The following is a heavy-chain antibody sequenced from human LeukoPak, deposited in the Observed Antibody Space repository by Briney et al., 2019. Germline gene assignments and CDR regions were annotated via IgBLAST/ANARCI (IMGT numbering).Heavy chain of an antibody. D-gene: IGHD6-13*01. CDR2: IWYDGSKK. CDR1: GFKFGNYG. Sequence: PGRSLRLSCAASGFKFGNYGMHWVRQAPGKGLEWVAVIWYDGSKKYYADSVKGRVTISRDNSKNTLYLQMNSLRAQDTAVYYCARDLELVNWFDPWGQGTLVTVSS. CDR3: ARDLELVNWFDP. V-gene: IGHV3-33*01. J-gene: IGHJ5*02.